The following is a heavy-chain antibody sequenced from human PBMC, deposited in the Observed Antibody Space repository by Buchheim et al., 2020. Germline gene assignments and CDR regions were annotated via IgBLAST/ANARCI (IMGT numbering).Heavy chain of an antibody. D-gene: IGHD5-12*01. CDR1: GFTFSSYG. CDR2: ISYDGSNK. CDR3: AKLPSYSGYDYSDY. V-gene: IGHV3-30*18. J-gene: IGHJ4*02. Sequence: QVQLVEPGGGVVQPGRSLRLSCAASGFTFSSYGMHWVRQAPGKGLEWVAVISYDGSNKYYADSVKGRFTISRDNSKNTLYLQMNSLRAEDTAVYYCAKLPSYSGYDYSDYWGQGTL.